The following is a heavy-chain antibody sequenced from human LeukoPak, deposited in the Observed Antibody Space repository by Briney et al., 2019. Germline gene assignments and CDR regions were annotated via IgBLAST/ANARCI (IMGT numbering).Heavy chain of an antibody. J-gene: IGHJ4*02. Sequence: GGSLRLSCAASGFTFSSYAMHWVRQAPGKGLEWVAVISYDGSNKYYADSVKGRFTISRDNSKNTLYLQMNSLRAEDTAVYYCARDMLSGSSGPRFDYWGQGTLVTVSS. V-gene: IGHV3-30-3*01. CDR2: ISYDGSNK. D-gene: IGHD1-26*01. CDR1: GFTFSSYA. CDR3: ARDMLSGSSGPRFDY.